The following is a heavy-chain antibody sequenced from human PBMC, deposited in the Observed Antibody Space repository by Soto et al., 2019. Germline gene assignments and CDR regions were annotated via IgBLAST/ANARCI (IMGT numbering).Heavy chain of an antibody. Sequence: EVQLVESGGGLVEPGRSLRLSCAASGFTFNDHAMHWVRQAPGKGLEWVTGINWNTGLIGYAASVKGRITISRDNAKNSLYLQMNSLTIEDTALYCCVRDAVRSGWSGGRVYFCHSWGQGCLVTVSS. CDR3: VRDAVRSGWSGGRVYFCHS. D-gene: IGHD6-19*01. CDR2: INWNTGLI. CDR1: GFTFNDHA. V-gene: IGHV3-9*01. J-gene: IGHJ4*02.